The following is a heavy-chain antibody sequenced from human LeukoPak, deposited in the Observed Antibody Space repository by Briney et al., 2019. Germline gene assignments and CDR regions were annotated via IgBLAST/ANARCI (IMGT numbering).Heavy chain of an antibody. Sequence: PSEALSLTCGVSGYSISSGYHWGWIRQPTGKGLEWIGSMSHSGSTYYNPSLKSRVTISVDTSKNQFSVKLSPVTAADTAVYYCARHHLYDSSGDGRYYFDYCGQGTLVTVSS. CDR1: GYSISSGYH. CDR2: MSHSGST. V-gene: IGHV4-38-2*01. CDR3: ARHHLYDSSGDGRYYFDY. D-gene: IGHD3-22*01. J-gene: IGHJ4*02.